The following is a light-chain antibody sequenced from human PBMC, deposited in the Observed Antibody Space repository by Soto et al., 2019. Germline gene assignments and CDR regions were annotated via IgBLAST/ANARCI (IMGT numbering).Light chain of an antibody. J-gene: IGKJ1*01. CDR3: LQHNSYPRT. CDR2: KAS. V-gene: IGKV1-17*01. Sequence: DIQMTQSPSSLSASVGSRVSITCQASQDISNYLNWYQQKPGKAPKLLIYKASTLKSGVPSRFSGSGSGTEFTLTISSLQPEDFATYYCLQHNSYPRTFGQGTKVDI. CDR1: QDISNY.